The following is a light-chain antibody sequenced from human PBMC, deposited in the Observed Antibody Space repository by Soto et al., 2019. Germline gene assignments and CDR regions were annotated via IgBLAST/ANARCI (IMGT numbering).Light chain of an antibody. J-gene: IGLJ2*01. CDR1: SSDVGGYNY. Sequence: QSALTQPASESGSPGQSITVSCTGTSSDVGGYNYVSWYQQYPGKAPKLIIYDVTDRPSRVSNRFSGSKSGNTASLTISGLQAEDEADYYCGSYTTSSTLVFGGGTKVTVL. CDR2: DVT. V-gene: IGLV2-14*03. CDR3: GSYTTSSTLV.